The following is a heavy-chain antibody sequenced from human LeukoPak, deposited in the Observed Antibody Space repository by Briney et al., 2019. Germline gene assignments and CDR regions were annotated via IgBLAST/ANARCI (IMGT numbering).Heavy chain of an antibody. CDR2: IYYSGST. D-gene: IGHD6-6*01. CDR1: GGSISSYY. V-gene: IGHV4-59*01. J-gene: IGHJ4*02. CDR3: ARHAGSSPFDY. Sequence: SETLSLTCTVSGGSISSYYWSWIRQPPGNGLEWIGYIYYSGSTNYNPSLKSRVTISVDTSKNQFSLKLSSVTAADTAVYYCARHAGSSPFDYWGQGTLVTVSS.